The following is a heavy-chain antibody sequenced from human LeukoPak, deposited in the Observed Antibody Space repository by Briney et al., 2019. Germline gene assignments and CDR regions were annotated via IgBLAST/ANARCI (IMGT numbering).Heavy chain of an antibody. CDR3: ARIQVDTAMSHDAFDI. CDR1: GYSISSGYY. V-gene: IGHV4-38-2*02. Sequence: SETLSLTCTVSGYSISSGYYWGWIRQPPGKGLEWIGSIYHSGSTYYNPSLKSRVTISVDTSKNQFSLKLSSVTAADTAVYYCARIQVDTAMSHDAFDIWGQGTMVTVSS. CDR2: IYHSGST. D-gene: IGHD5-18*01. J-gene: IGHJ3*02.